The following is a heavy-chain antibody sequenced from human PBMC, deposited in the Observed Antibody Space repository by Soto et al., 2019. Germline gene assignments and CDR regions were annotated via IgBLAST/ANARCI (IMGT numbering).Heavy chain of an antibody. CDR1: GFTFSSYA. CDR2: ISYDGSNK. J-gene: IGHJ4*02. D-gene: IGHD6-13*01. V-gene: IGHV3-30-3*01. Sequence: GGSLRLSCAASGFTFSSYAMHWVRQAPGKGLEWVAVISYDGSNKYYADSVKGRFTISRDNSKNTLYLQMNSLRAEDTAVYYCARDAGLRAAAGIFDYWGQGTLVTVSS. CDR3: ARDAGLRAAAGIFDY.